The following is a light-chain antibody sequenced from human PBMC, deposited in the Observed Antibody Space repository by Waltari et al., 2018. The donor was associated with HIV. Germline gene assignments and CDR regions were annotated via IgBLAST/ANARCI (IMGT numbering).Light chain of an antibody. Sequence: EIVLTPSPATLSLSPGERATLSCRASQTLTSLSLAWYQQKLGQAPRLLIYGASSRATGIPDRFSGSGSGTDFYLNITRLQPEDFAMYFCQQYGRSPTAFGGGTKVEIK. CDR3: QQYGRSPTA. V-gene: IGKV3-20*01. J-gene: IGKJ4*01. CDR1: QTLTSLS. CDR2: GAS.